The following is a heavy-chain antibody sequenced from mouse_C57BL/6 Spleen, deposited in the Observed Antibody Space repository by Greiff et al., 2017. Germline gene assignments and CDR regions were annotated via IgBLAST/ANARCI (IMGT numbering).Heavy chain of an antibody. Sequence: VQLQQSDAELVKPGASVKISCKVSGYTFTDHTIHWMKQRPEQGLEWIGYIYPRDGSTKYNEKFKGKATLTADQSSSTAYMQPNSLTSEDSAVYFCATVNYDGYSFYYAIDYWGQGTSVTVSS. V-gene: IGHV1-78*01. CDR3: ATVNYDGYSFYYAIDY. CDR2: IYPRDGST. D-gene: IGHD2-3*01. CDR1: GYTFTDHT. J-gene: IGHJ4*01.